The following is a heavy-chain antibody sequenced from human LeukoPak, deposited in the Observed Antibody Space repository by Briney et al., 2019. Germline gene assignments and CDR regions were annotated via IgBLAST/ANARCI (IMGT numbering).Heavy chain of an antibody. D-gene: IGHD3-3*01. CDR1: GGSISSHY. V-gene: IGHV4-59*11. Sequence: SETLSLTCTVSGGSISSHYWSWIRQPPGKGLEWIGYIYYSGSTNYNPSLKSRVTISVDTSKNQFSLKLSSVTAADTAVYYCARQPYDFWSGYYYYYMDVWGKGTTVTVSS. CDR2: IYYSGST. CDR3: ARQPYDFWSGYYYYYMDV. J-gene: IGHJ6*03.